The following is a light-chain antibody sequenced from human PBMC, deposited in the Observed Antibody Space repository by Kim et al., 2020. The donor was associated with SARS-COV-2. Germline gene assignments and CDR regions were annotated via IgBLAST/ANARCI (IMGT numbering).Light chain of an antibody. V-gene: IGKV3-20*01. CDR1: QSVSSSY. J-gene: IGKJ5*01. Sequence: SPGERATLSCRASQSVSSSYLAWYQQKPGQAPRLLIYGASSSATGIPDRFSGSGSGTDFTLTISRLVPEDFAVYYCQQYGSSPFPFGQGTRLEIK. CDR3: QQYGSSPFP. CDR2: GAS.